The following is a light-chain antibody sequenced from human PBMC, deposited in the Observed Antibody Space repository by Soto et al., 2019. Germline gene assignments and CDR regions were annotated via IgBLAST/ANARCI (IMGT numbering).Light chain of an antibody. CDR3: HQRQSWHRT. Sequence: EIVLTQSPATLSAFPGDRVTLSFRASQALNTRLAWYQHKTGQAPRLLIYLTSNRAAGVPARFSAWGSETDFTLTISDVEPEDFAVYYCHQRQSWHRTFGQGTTVEIK. CDR1: QALNTR. J-gene: IGKJ1*01. CDR2: LTS. V-gene: IGKV3D-11*01.